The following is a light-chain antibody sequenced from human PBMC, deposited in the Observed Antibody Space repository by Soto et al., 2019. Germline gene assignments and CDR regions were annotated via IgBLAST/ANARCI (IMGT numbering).Light chain of an antibody. CDR3: SSYTSSSTLYV. CDR2: DVT. J-gene: IGLJ1*01. V-gene: IGLV2-14*03. Sequence: QSALTQPASVSGSPGQSITISCTGTSSDVGNNNYVSWYQQHPGKAPKLMIYDVTRRPSGISNRFSGSKSGNTASLTISGLQAEDDADYYCSSYTSSSTLYVFGTGTKLTVL. CDR1: SSDVGNNNY.